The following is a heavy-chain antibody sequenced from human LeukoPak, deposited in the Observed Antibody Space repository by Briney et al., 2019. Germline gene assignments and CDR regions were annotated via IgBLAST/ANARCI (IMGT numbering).Heavy chain of an antibody. J-gene: IGHJ6*03. V-gene: IGHV3-23*01. D-gene: IGHD6-6*01. Sequence: GGSLRLSCAASGFTFSSYAMSWVRQAPGKGLEWVSAISGSGGSTYYADSVKGRFTISRDNSKNTLYLQMNSLRAKDTAVYYCAKDGPYSSSRYYYYMDVWGKGTTVTVSS. CDR3: AKDGPYSSSRYYYYMDV. CDR2: ISGSGGST. CDR1: GFTFSSYA.